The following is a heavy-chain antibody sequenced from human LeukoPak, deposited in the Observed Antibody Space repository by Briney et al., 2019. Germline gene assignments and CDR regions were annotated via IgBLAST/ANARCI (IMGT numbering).Heavy chain of an antibody. J-gene: IGHJ4*02. D-gene: IGHD2-2*02. CDR1: GYTFTGYY. CDR2: INPNSGCT. Sequence: ASVKVSCKASGYTFTGYYMHWVRQAPGQGLEWMGWINPNSGCTNYAQKFQGRVTMTRDTSISTAYMELSRLRSDDTAVYYCARGEAGGGYCSSTSCYSGAVGWGKGADYWGQGTLVTVSS. V-gene: IGHV1-2*02. CDR3: ARGEAGGGYCSSTSCYSGAVGWGKGADY.